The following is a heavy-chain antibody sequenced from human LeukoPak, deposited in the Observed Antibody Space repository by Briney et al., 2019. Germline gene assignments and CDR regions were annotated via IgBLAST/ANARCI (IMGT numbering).Heavy chain of an antibody. Sequence: ASVKVSCKASGGTFSSYAISWVRQAPGQGLEWLGRIIPILGIANYAQKFQGRVTITADKSTRTAYMELSSLRSEHMAVYYCARGYDFWSGYYVLDYWGQGTLVTVSS. J-gene: IGHJ4*02. CDR3: ARGYDFWSGYYVLDY. D-gene: IGHD3-3*01. CDR1: GGTFSSYA. V-gene: IGHV1-69*04. CDR2: IIPILGIA.